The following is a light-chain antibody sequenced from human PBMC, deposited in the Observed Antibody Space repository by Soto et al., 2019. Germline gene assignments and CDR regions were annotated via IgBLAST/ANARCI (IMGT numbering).Light chain of an antibody. CDR3: CSYAGSYTWV. CDR1: SSDVGSRNL. V-gene: IGLV2-23*02. J-gene: IGLJ3*02. CDR2: EVT. Sequence: QSALTQPASVSGSPGQSITISCTGTSSDVGSRNLVSWYQQHPGKAPKLIIYEVTKWPSGVSNRFSDSKSGNTASLTIFGLQAEDEADYYCCSYAGSYTWVFGGGTKVTVL.